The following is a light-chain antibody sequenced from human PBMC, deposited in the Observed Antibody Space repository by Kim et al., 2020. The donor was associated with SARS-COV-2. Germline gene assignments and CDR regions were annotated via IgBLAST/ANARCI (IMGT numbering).Light chain of an antibody. CDR1: NIGSKN. V-gene: IGLV3-9*01. CDR2: RDG. J-gene: IGLJ2*01. CDR3: QVWDSSPVI. Sequence: SYELTQPLSVSVPLGQTARITCGGNNIGSKNVHWYQQKPGQAPVLVIYRDGDRPSGIPERFSGSNSGNTATLTISRAQAGDEADYYCQVWDSSPVIFGGGTQLTVL.